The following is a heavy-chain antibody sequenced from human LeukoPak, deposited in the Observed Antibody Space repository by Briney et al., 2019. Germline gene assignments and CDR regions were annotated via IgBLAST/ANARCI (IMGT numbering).Heavy chain of an antibody. D-gene: IGHD6-19*01. J-gene: IGHJ4*02. CDR2: INPNSGGT. V-gene: IGHV1-2*02. CDR1: GYTFTGYY. CDR3: ARDLSSGWYVGY. Sequence: ASVKVSCKASGYTFTGYYMHWVRQAPGQGIEWMGWINPNSGGTNYAQKFQGRVTMTRDTSISTAYMELSRLRSDDTAVYYCARDLSSGWYVGYWGQGTLVTVSS.